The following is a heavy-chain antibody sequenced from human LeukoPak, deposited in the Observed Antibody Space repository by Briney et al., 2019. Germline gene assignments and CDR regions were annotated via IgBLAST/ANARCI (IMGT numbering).Heavy chain of an antibody. CDR2: INSDGSST. CDR1: GFTFSSYA. Sequence: HPGGSLRLSCAASGFTFSSYAMSWVRQAPGKGLVWVSRINSDGSSTSYADSVKGRFTISRDNAKNTLYLQMNSLRAEDTAVYYCARDRSVTTLYYFDYWGQGTLVTVSS. J-gene: IGHJ4*02. V-gene: IGHV3-74*01. D-gene: IGHD4-17*01. CDR3: ARDRSVTTLYYFDY.